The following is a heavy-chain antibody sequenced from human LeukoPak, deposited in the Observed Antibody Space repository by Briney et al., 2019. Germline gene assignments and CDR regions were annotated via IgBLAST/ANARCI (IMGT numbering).Heavy chain of an antibody. CDR1: GFTFSNYW. V-gene: IGHV3-74*01. CDR2: INSDGSST. J-gene: IGHJ4*02. Sequence: GGSLRLSCAASGFTFSNYWMHWVRQAPGKGLVWVSRINSDGSSTNYADSVKGRFTISRDNAKNSLYLQMNSLRAEDTAVYYCARDTNIMITFGGSSTDYWGQGTLVTVSS. D-gene: IGHD3-16*01. CDR3: ARDTNIMITFGGSSTDY.